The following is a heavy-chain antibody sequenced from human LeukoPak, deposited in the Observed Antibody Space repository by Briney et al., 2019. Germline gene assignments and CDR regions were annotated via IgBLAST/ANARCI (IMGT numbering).Heavy chain of an antibody. J-gene: IGHJ4*02. D-gene: IGHD6-13*01. V-gene: IGHV4-4*07. CDR1: RASISDNY. Sequence: PSETLSLTCTVSRASISDNYWSWSRQPAGKALEWIGRTYTSGDTNYNPSLKSRASVTVDTSKNQFYLSLRYVTAADTAVYYCTIGGASGSLAHWGPGTLVTVSS. CDR2: TYTSGDT. CDR3: TIGGASGSLAH.